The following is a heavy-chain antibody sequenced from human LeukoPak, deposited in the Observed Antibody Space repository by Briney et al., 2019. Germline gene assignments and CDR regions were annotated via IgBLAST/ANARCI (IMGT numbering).Heavy chain of an antibody. CDR2: IYYSGST. D-gene: IGHD3-3*01. CDR1: GGSISSSSYY. V-gene: IGHV4-39*07. CDR3: ATEFWESDSWFDP. J-gene: IGHJ5*02. Sequence: SETLSLTCTVSGGSISSSSYYWGWIRQPPGKGLEWIGSIYYSGSTYYNPSLKSRVTISVDTSKNQFSLKLSSVTAADTAVYYCATEFWESDSWFDPWGQGTLATVSS.